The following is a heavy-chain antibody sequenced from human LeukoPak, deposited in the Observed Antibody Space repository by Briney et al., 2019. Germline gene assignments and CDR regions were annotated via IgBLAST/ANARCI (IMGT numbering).Heavy chain of an antibody. CDR1: GGTFSSYA. CDR3: ARSTEYYFDY. V-gene: IGHV1-69*05. Sequence: ASVKVSCKASGGTFSSYAISWVRQAPGQGLEWMGGIIPIFGTANYAQKFQGRITITTDESTSTAYMELSSLRSEDTAVYYCARSTEYYFDYWGQGTLVTVSS. D-gene: IGHD3-10*01. J-gene: IGHJ4*02. CDR2: IIPIFGTA.